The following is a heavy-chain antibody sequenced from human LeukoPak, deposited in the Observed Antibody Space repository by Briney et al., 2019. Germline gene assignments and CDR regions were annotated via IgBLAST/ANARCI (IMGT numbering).Heavy chain of an antibody. Sequence: GESLKISCKGSGYSFTTYWIGWVRQMPGKGLEWMGIIYPGDSNTRYSPSFQGQVTISADKPISTAYLQWSSLKAPDTAMYYCARLPLGSGWYYFDYWGQGTLVTVSS. CDR1: GYSFTTYW. CDR2: IYPGDSNT. J-gene: IGHJ4*02. CDR3: ARLPLGSGWYYFDY. V-gene: IGHV5-51*01. D-gene: IGHD6-19*01.